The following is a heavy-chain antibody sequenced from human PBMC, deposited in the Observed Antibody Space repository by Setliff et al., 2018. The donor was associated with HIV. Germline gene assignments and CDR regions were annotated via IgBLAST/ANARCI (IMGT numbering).Heavy chain of an antibody. CDR3: ASSPAWRSDFGLHTFDY. J-gene: IGHJ4*02. V-gene: IGHV4-38-2*02. Sequence: SETLSLTCTVSGYSISSRYYWGWIRQPPGKGPEWIGSVYHTGSTYYNPSLKSRVTMSADTSKDQFSLKLSSVTAADTAVYYCASSPAWRSDFGLHTFDYWGQGTLVTVSS. CDR1: GYSISSRYY. D-gene: IGHD2-2*01. CDR2: VYHTGST.